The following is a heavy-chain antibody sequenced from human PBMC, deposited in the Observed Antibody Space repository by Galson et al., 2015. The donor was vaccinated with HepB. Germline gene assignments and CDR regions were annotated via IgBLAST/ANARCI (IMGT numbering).Heavy chain of an antibody. CDR3: ARAGQEGIEGWPYYYYYYGMDV. CDR2: INPDSGGT. J-gene: IGHJ6*02. V-gene: IGHV1-2*02. D-gene: IGHD6-13*01. CDR1: GYTFTGYY. Sequence: SVKVSCKASGYTFTGYYMHWVRQAPGQGLEWMGWINPDSGGTNYAQKFQGRVTMTRDTSISTAYMELSRLRSDDTAVYYCARAGQEGIEGWPYYYYYYGMDVWGQGTTVTVSS.